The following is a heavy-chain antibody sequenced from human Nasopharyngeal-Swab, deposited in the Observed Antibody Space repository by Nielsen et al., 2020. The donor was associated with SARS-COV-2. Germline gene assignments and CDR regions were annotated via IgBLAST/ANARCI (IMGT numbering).Heavy chain of an antibody. D-gene: IGHD6-19*01. CDR2: IWYDGSNK. J-gene: IGHJ3*02. CDR1: GFTFSSYG. CDR3: ARVRSLAGHDAFDI. V-gene: IGHV3-33*01. Sequence: GESLKISCAASGFTFSSYGMHWVRQAPGKGLEWVAVIWYDGSNKYYADSVKGRFTISRDNSKNTLYLQMNSLRAEDTAVYYCARVRSLAGHDAFDIWGQGTMVTVSS.